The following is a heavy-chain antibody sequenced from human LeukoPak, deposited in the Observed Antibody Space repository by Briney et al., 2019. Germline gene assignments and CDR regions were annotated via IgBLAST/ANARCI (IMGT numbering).Heavy chain of an antibody. J-gene: IGHJ3*02. CDR2: FSSSGNT. CDR1: GGSMSGYF. D-gene: IGHD3-16*01. Sequence: SETLSLTCTVSGGSMSGYFCNWIRQPPGKGLEWVGYFSSSGNTNYNPSLKSRVTTSVDTSKNHFSLKLTSVTATDTAMYYCARSGGGLRFHIWGEGTMVTVSS. V-gene: IGHV4-59*01. CDR3: ARSGGGLRFHI.